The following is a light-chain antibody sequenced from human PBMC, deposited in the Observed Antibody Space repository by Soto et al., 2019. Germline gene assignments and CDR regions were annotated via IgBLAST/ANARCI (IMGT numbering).Light chain of an antibody. V-gene: IGKV3-20*01. CDR2: DAS. J-gene: IGKJ3*01. CDR1: QSVSDTY. CDR3: QLCGRSARLFT. Sequence: EIVLTQSPGTMSLSPGERATLSCRASQSVSDTYLAWYQQTAGQAPRLLIYDASSRATGIPDRFSGSGSGTDFSLTISGLEPEDFAVYYCQLCGRSARLFTFGPGTRVDIK.